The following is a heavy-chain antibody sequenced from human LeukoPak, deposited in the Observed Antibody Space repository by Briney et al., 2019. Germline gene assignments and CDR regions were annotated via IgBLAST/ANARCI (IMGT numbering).Heavy chain of an antibody. CDR3: ARPRDSSSWYHPFDY. V-gene: IGHV1-69*05. CDR2: ISPVFGTP. Sequence: SVKVSCKASGATFSSYPISWLRQAPGQGLEWMGGISPVFGTPKYAQTFQGRVTITTDESTTTAYMELRSLRSDDTAVYYCARPRDSSSWYHPFDYWGQGTLVTVSS. D-gene: IGHD6-13*01. CDR1: GATFSSYP. J-gene: IGHJ4*02.